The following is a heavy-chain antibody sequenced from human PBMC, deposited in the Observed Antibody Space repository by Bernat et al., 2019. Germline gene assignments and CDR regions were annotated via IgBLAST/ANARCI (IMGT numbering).Heavy chain of an antibody. Sequence: VQLVESGGGVVQPGGSLRLSCAASGFTFSSYSMNWVRQAPGKGLEWVSSISSSSYIYYADSVKGRFTISRDNAKNSLYLQMNSLRAEDTAVYYCARSPTVTDFDYWGQGTLVTVSS. D-gene: IGHD4-17*01. J-gene: IGHJ4*02. CDR1: GFTFSSYS. CDR3: ARSPTVTDFDY. CDR2: ISSSSYI. V-gene: IGHV3-21*01.